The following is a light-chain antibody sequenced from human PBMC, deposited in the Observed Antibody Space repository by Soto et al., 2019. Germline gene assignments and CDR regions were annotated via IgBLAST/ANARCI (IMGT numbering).Light chain of an antibody. CDR1: SSDVGGYNY. CDR3: SSYTSCSTVV. CDR2: DVS. J-gene: IGLJ2*01. V-gene: IGLV2-14*01. Sequence: QSALTQPASVSGSPGQSITISCTGTSSDVGGYNYVSWYQQHPGKAPKLMIYDVSNRPSGVSNRFSGSKSGNTASLTISGLQAEDEADYYCSSYTSCSTVVFGGGTKATVL.